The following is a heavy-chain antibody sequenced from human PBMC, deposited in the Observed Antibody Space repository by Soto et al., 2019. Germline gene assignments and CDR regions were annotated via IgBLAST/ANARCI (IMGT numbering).Heavy chain of an antibody. Sequence: ASVKVSCKASGYTFTGYYMHWVRQAPGQGLEWMGWINPNSGGTNYAQKFQGWVTMTRDTSISTAYMGLSRLRSDDTTVYYCARELFYRKSERQFDPWGQGTLVTVSS. V-gene: IGHV1-2*04. CDR1: GYTFTGYY. D-gene: IGHD2-8*01. CDR2: INPNSGGT. J-gene: IGHJ5*02. CDR3: ARELFYRKSERQFDP.